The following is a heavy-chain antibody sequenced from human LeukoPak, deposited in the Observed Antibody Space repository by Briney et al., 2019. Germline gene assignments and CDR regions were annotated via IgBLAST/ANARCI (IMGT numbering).Heavy chain of an antibody. Sequence: GASVKVSCKASGYTFTGYYMHWVRQAPGQGLEWMGWINPNSGGTNYAQKFQGRVTMTRDTSISTAYMELSRPRSDDTAVYYCARDGVGYYDSSGYYYFQHWGQGTLVTVSS. J-gene: IGHJ1*01. CDR2: INPNSGGT. CDR1: GYTFTGYY. CDR3: ARDGVGYYDSSGYYYFQH. D-gene: IGHD3-22*01. V-gene: IGHV1-2*02.